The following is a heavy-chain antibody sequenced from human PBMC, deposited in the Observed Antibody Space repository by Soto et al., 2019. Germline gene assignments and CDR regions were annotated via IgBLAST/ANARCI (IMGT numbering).Heavy chain of an antibody. V-gene: IGHV1-46*03. D-gene: IGHD3-3*01. CDR1: GYTFSRYY. CDR3: VRDTDLLGTVFGVVILWKYSWLDT. CDR2: IKPSCGST. Sequence: QVQLVQSGTEVKKPWASLKIPCKASGYTFSRYYMHWVRQPPAQGLVWMVIIKPSCGSTSYAQKFRGRVTMTRDTSTSKLYMELSNPRSGDKAVYYCVRDTDLLGTVFGVVILWKYSWLDTWGQGTLVSVSS. J-gene: IGHJ5*02.